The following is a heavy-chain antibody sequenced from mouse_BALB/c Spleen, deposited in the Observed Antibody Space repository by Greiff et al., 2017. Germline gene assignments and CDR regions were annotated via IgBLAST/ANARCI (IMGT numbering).Heavy chain of an antibody. CDR3: ARALYGNYGY. V-gene: IGHV3-2*02. CDR2: ISYSGST. Sequence: EVKLVESGPGLVKPSQSLSLTCTVTGYSITSDYAWNWIRQFPGNKLEWMGYISYSGSTSYNPSLKSRISITRDTSKNQFFLQLNSVTTEDTATYYCARALYGNYGYWGQGTTLTVSS. CDR1: GYSITSDYA. J-gene: IGHJ2*01. D-gene: IGHD2-1*01.